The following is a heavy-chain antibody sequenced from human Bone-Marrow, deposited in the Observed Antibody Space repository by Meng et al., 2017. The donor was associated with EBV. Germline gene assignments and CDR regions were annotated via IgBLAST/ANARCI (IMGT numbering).Heavy chain of an antibody. J-gene: IGHJ4*02. Sequence: QVELVQSGAEVKKPGSSVKVSCKGSGDSFNNFGISWVRQAPGQGLEWMGDITPVFGVANYAESFQGRVTISADISTRTTYMDLSSLRSDDTAVYYCVRDLWLRIGECVWGQGTLVTVSS. CDR2: ITPVFGVA. D-gene: IGHD5-12*01. CDR3: VRDLWLRIGECV. CDR1: GDSFNNFG. V-gene: IGHV1-69*17.